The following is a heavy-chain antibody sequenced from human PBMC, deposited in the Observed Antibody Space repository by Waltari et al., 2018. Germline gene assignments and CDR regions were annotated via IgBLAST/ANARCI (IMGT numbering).Heavy chain of an antibody. Sequence: EVQLVESGGGLVQPGGSLRLSCAASGFTFSSYEMNWVRQAPGKGLDLVSVIYSGGSTYYADSVKGRFTISRDNSKNTLYLQMNSLRAEDTAVYYCARGPHFDWLLLLDYWGQGTLVTVSS. CDR3: ARGPHFDWLLLLDY. J-gene: IGHJ4*02. CDR1: GFTFSSYE. CDR2: IYSGGST. D-gene: IGHD3-9*01. V-gene: IGHV3-66*01.